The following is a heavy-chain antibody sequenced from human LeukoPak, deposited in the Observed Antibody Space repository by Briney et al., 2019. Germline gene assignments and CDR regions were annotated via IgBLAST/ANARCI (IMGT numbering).Heavy chain of an antibody. Sequence: PGGSLRLSCAASGFTVSSNYMSWVRQAPGKGLEWVSVIYSGGSTYYADSVKGRFTISRDNSKNTLYLQMNSLRAEDTAVYYCARVTWGHYFDYWGQGTLVTVSS. CDR3: ARVTWGHYFDY. J-gene: IGHJ4*02. CDR1: GFTVSSNY. CDR2: IYSGGST. D-gene: IGHD3-16*01. V-gene: IGHV3-66*01.